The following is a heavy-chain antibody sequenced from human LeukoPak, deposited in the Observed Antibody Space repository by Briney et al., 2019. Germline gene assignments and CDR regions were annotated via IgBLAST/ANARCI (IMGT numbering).Heavy chain of an antibody. V-gene: IGHV1-2*02. CDR1: GYTFTVYY. J-gene: IGHJ6*02. CDR3: ARACSGGSCHYYYGMDV. D-gene: IGHD2-15*01. CDR2: INPNSGGT. Sequence: ASVTVSLTASGYTFTVYYMHWVRQAPGQGLEWMGWINPNSGGTNYAQKFEGRVTMTRDTSISTAYMELSRLRSDDTAVYYCARACSGGSCHYYYGMDVWGQGTTVTVSS.